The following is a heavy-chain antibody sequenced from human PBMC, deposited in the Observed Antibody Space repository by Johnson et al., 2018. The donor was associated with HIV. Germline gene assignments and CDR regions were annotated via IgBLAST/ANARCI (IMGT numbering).Heavy chain of an antibody. CDR1: GFTFSDYY. CDR2: ISSSGSTI. J-gene: IGHJ3*02. Sequence: VQLVESGGGLVKPGGSLRLSCAASGFTFSDYYMSWIRQAPGKGLEWVSYISSSGSTIYYADSVKGRFTISRDNSKNTVYLQMNGLRAEDTAVYHCSKDLYSSSWTNDAFDIWGQGTMVTVSS. V-gene: IGHV3-11*04. D-gene: IGHD6-13*01. CDR3: SKDLYSSSWTNDAFDI.